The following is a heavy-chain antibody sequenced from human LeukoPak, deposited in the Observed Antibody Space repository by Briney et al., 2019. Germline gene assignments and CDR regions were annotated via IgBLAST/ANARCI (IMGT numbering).Heavy chain of an antibody. Sequence: SETLSLTCTVSGGSISPYYWSWIRQPPGKGLEWIGYIYYSGSTPYNPSLKSRVTISVDTSKNQFSLKLSSVTAADAAVYYCARVWELSDAFDIWGQGTMVTVSS. CDR1: GGSISPYY. D-gene: IGHD1-26*01. CDR3: ARVWELSDAFDI. CDR2: IYYSGST. J-gene: IGHJ3*02. V-gene: IGHV4-59*12.